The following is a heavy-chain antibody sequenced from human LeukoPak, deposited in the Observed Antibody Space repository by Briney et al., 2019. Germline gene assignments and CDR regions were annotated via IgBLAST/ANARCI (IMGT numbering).Heavy chain of an antibody. V-gene: IGHV4-30-2*01. J-gene: IGHJ4*02. CDR2: IYHSGTTY. D-gene: IGHD1-1*01. Sequence: SETLSLTCTVSGDSISSGGYYWSWIRQPPGKGLECIGYIYHSGTTYYYNPSLKSRVTISIDRSKNQFSLKLSSVTAADTAVYYCAREKPMEGIDYWGQGTLVTVSS. CDR1: GDSISSGGYY. CDR3: AREKPMEGIDY.